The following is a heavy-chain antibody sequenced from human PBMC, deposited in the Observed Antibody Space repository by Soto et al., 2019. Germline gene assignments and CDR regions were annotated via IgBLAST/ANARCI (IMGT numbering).Heavy chain of an antibody. CDR2: ISYDGSNK. J-gene: IGHJ4*02. D-gene: IGHD3-10*01. CDR3: ATESITMVRGVKFDY. Sequence: GGSLRLSCAASGFTFSSYGMHWVRQAPGKGLEWVAVISYDGSNKYYADSVKGRFTISRDNSKNTLYLQMNSLRAEDTAVYYCATESITMVRGVKFDYWGQGTLVTVSS. CDR1: GFTFSSYG. V-gene: IGHV3-30*03.